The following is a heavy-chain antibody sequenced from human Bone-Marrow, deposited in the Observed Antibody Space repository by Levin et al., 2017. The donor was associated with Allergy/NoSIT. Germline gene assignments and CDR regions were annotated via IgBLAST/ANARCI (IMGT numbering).Heavy chain of an antibody. CDR2: IHQSGST. J-gene: IGHJ5*02. D-gene: IGHD4-23*01. CDR3: AVVGGNSASFFP. V-gene: IGHV4-4*02. CDR1: SGSISSTNW. Sequence: SETLSLTCAVPSGSISSTNWWSWVRQPPGKGLAWIGEIHQSGSTNYNPSVKTRVTMSVDKPNNQSSLHLTSVTAAAPDCIYCAVVGGNSASFFPWGQGTLVTVSS.